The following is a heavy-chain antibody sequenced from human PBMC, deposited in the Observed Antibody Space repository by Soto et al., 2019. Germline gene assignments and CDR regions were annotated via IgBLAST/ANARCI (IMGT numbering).Heavy chain of an antibody. Sequence: PGGSLRLSCAASGFTFSSYSMNWVRQAPGKGLEWVSSISSSSSYIYYADSVKGRFTISRDNAKNSLYLQMNSLRAEDTAVYYCARDREDIVLVPAARPYYYYGMDVWGQGTTVTVSS. CDR3: ARDREDIVLVPAARPYYYYGMDV. CDR2: ISSSSSYI. CDR1: GFTFSSYS. V-gene: IGHV3-21*01. J-gene: IGHJ6*02. D-gene: IGHD2-2*01.